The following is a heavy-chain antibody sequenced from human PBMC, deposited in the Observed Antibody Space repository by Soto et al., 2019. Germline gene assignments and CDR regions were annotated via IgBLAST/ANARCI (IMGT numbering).Heavy chain of an antibody. CDR2: INGDGTST. CDR3: ATEPPNKGLDP. CDR1: GFRFSGYW. Sequence: GGSLRLSCAASGFRFSGYWMFWVRQVPGKGLMWVSRINGDGTSTNYADSVRGRFTISRDNSKNTLYLQMNSLRAEDTAVYYCATEPPNKGLDPWGQGTLVTVSS. D-gene: IGHD7-27*01. V-gene: IGHV3-74*01. J-gene: IGHJ5*02.